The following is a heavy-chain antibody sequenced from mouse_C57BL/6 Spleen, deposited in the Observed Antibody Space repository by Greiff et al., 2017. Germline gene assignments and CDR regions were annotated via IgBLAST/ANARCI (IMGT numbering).Heavy chain of an antibody. V-gene: IGHV1-64*01. Sequence: QVQLKQPGAELVKPGASVKLSCKASGYTFTSYWMHWVKQRPGQGLEWIGMIHPKSGSTNYNEKFKSKATLTVDKSSSTAYMQLSSLTSEDSAVYYCARDGYPYYFDCWGQGTTLTVSS. CDR2: IHPKSGST. D-gene: IGHD2-3*01. CDR3: ARDGYPYYFDC. CDR1: GYTFTSYW. J-gene: IGHJ2*01.